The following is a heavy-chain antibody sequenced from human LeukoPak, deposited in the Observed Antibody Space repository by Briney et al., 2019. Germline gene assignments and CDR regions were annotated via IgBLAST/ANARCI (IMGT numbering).Heavy chain of an antibody. D-gene: IGHD2-8*01. CDR1: GYTFTSYG. Sequence: ASVKVSCKASGYTFTSYGISWVRQAPGQGLEWMGRINPNSGGTNYAQKFQGRVTMTRDTSISTAYMELSRLRSDDTAVYYCARGSAGLGYCTNGVCYEPPFGYWGQGTLVTVSS. V-gene: IGHV1-2*06. CDR3: ARGSAGLGYCTNGVCYEPPFGY. CDR2: INPNSGGT. J-gene: IGHJ4*02.